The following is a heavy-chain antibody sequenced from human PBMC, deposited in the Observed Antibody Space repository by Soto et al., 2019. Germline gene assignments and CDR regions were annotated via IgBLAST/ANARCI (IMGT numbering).Heavy chain of an antibody. J-gene: IGHJ5*02. V-gene: IGHV1-69*13. CDR1: GGTFSSYA. Sequence: SVKVSCKASGGTFSSYAISWVRQAPGQGLEWMGGIIPIFGTANYAQKFQGRVTITADESTSTAYMELRSLRSDDTAVYYCARDGKWYYYDSSGYSFGIGFDPWGQGTLVTVSS. D-gene: IGHD3-22*01. CDR3: ARDGKWYYYDSSGYSFGIGFDP. CDR2: IIPIFGTA.